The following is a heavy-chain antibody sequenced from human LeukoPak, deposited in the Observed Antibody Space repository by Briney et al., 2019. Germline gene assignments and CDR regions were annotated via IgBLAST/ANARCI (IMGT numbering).Heavy chain of an antibody. CDR3: ARRVGKYPTYYFNY. Sequence: SETLSLTCTVSGGSISSGGNYWGWIRQHPGKGLEWIGYIYYTGRTNNNPSLKSRITLSVDTSKNQFSLRLSSVTAADTAVYYCARRVGKYPTYYFNYGGQGTLVTVSP. D-gene: IGHD1-1*01. V-gene: IGHV4-31*03. CDR1: GGSISSGGNY. CDR2: IYYTGRT. J-gene: IGHJ4*02.